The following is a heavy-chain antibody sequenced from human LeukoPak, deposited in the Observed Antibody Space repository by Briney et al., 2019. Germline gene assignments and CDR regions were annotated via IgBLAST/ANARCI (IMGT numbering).Heavy chain of an antibody. CDR1: GGSISSYY. Sequence: SETLSLTCTVSGGSISSYYWSWIRQPPGKGLEWIGYIYYSGSTNYNPSLKRRVTISVDTSKNQFSLKLSSVTAADTAVYYCARLEIGSGWYYFDYWGQGTLVTVSS. D-gene: IGHD6-19*01. V-gene: IGHV4-59*08. CDR2: IYYSGST. CDR3: ARLEIGSGWYYFDY. J-gene: IGHJ4*02.